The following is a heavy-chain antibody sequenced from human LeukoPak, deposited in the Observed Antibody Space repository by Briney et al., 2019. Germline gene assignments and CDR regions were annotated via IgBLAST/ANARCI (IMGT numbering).Heavy chain of an antibody. CDR1: GFTFSSYA. Sequence: GGSLRLSCAGSGFTFSSYAMNWVRQAPGKGLEWVSYISSSLSVIYYADSVKGRFTISRDNAKNSLFLQMNSLRDDDTAIYYCTRDQYSGHWYYAFDIWGQGTRVTVSS. CDR2: ISSSLSVI. D-gene: IGHD6-19*01. CDR3: TRDQYSGHWYYAFDI. V-gene: IGHV3-48*02. J-gene: IGHJ3*02.